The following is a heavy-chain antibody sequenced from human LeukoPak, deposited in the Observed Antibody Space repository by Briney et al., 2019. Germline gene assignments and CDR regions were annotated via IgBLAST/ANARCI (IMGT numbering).Heavy chain of an antibody. CDR2: ISSDGSNK. Sequence: GGSLRLSCAASGFTFSIYPIHWVRQAPGKGLEWVAVISSDGSNKYYADSVKGRFTISRDNSKNTLYLQMNSLRAEDTAVYYCARDGGDSGRPDRDYYYYMDVWGKGTTVTVSS. J-gene: IGHJ6*03. CDR3: ARDGGDSGRPDRDYYYYMDV. D-gene: IGHD1-26*01. CDR1: GFTFSIYP. V-gene: IGHV3-30*04.